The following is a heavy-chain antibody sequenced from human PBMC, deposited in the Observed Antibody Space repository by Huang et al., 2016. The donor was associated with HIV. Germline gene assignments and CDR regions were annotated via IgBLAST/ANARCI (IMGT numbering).Heavy chain of an antibody. CDR2: IRYDVNKK. D-gene: IGHD3-3*01. CDR1: GFIVASYG. V-gene: IGHV3-30*02. CDR3: AKDSPTDDYFYMDA. J-gene: IGHJ6*03. Sequence: QVQLVESGGGVVQPGGSRRLSCTASGFIVASYGMHWVRQAPGKGWEWLAFIRYDVNKKLYANSVKGRFTISRYDAKNTVYLQMNSLKGEDTAVYYCAKDSPTDDYFYMDAWGKGATVSVYS.